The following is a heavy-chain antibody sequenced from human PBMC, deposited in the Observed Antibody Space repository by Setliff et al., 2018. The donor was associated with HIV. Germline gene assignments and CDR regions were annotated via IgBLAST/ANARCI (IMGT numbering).Heavy chain of an antibody. CDR1: GFTFSTHS. Sequence: PGGSLRLSCVASGFTFSTHSMSWVRQAPGKGLEWISYISFSSSVIYYADSVKGRFTISRDNAKNSLYLRMNSLRAEDTAVYYCARDFWGGSYSSDYWGQGTLVTVSS. V-gene: IGHV3-48*01. CDR3: ARDFWGGSYSSDY. D-gene: IGHD1-26*01. CDR2: ISFSSSVI. J-gene: IGHJ4*02.